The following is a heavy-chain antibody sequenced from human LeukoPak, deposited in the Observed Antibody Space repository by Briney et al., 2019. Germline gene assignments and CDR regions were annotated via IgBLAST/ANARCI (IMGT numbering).Heavy chain of an antibody. D-gene: IGHD1-26*01. Sequence: GASVKVSCKASGYTFTSYYMHWVRQAPGQGLEWMGIINPSGGSTSYAQKFQGRVTMTRDTSTSTVYMELSSLRSDDTAVYYCATGSGSDDAFDIWGQGTMVTVSS. CDR1: GYTFTSYY. V-gene: IGHV1-46*01. CDR2: INPSGGST. J-gene: IGHJ3*02. CDR3: ATGSGSDDAFDI.